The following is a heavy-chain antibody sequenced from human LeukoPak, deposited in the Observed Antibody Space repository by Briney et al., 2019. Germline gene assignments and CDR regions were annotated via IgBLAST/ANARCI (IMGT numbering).Heavy chain of an antibody. Sequence: PGGSLRLSCAASGFTFSSSAMHWVRQAPGKGPEWVAIISYDGSNKYYADSVKGRFTISRDNSKNTLYLQMSSLRAEDTAVYYCARETGYWGQGTLVTVSS. D-gene: IGHD3-10*01. V-gene: IGHV3-30-3*01. CDR2: ISYDGSNK. CDR3: ARETGY. J-gene: IGHJ4*02. CDR1: GFTFSSSA.